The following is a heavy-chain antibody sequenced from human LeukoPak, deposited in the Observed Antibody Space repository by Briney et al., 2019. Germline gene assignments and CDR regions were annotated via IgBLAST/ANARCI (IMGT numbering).Heavy chain of an antibody. J-gene: IGHJ4*02. CDR1: GFTFSSYA. CDR2: ISSYRGST. Sequence: PGGSLRLSCAASGFTFSSYAMHWVRQAPGKGLEYVSAISSYRGSTYYANSVKGRFTISRDNSKNTLYLQMGSLRAEDMAVYYCARGSSVGKQLPNDYWGQGTLVTVSS. D-gene: IGHD6-13*01. V-gene: IGHV3-64*01. CDR3: ARGSSVGKQLPNDY.